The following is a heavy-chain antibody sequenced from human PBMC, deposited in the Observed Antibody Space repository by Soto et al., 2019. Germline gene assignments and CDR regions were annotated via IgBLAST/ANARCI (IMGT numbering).Heavy chain of an antibody. D-gene: IGHD5-12*01. V-gene: IGHV4-39*01. CDR3: ARLLGSIEMATMPGKFDP. CDR1: GGSISSSSYY. Sequence: SETLSLTCTVSGGSISSSSYYWGWIRQPPGKGLEWIGSIYYSGSTYYNPSLKSRVTISVDTSKNQFSLKLSSVTAADTAVYYCARLLGSIEMATMPGKFDPWGQGTLVTVSS. J-gene: IGHJ5*02. CDR2: IYYSGST.